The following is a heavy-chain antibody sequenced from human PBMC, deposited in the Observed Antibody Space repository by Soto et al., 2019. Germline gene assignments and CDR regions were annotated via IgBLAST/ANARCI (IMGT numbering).Heavy chain of an antibody. V-gene: IGHV4-34*01. Sequence: QVQLQQWGAGLLKPSETLSLTCAVYGGSFSGYYWSWIRQPPGKGLEWIGEITHSGRTNYNPSLKSRGNISEVTSKNPVSLKLSSVTAADAAVYYCARLYGSRGPFDYWGQGTLVTVSS. CDR1: GGSFSGYY. J-gene: IGHJ4*02. D-gene: IGHD6-13*01. CDR3: ARLYGSRGPFDY. CDR2: ITHSGRT.